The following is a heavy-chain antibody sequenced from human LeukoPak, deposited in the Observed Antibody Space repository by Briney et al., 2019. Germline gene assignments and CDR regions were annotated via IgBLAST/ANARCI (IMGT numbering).Heavy chain of an antibody. CDR3: AKDRVLVAAAGATDY. CDR2: ISSSGNTI. J-gene: IGHJ4*02. D-gene: IGHD6-13*01. Sequence: GGSLRLSCAASGFTFSSYAMSWVRQAPGKGLEWVSFISSSGNTIYYADSVKGRFTISRDNAENSLFLQMNSLRAEDTAVYYCAKDRVLVAAAGATDYWGQGTLVTVSS. CDR1: GFTFSSYA. V-gene: IGHV3-48*01.